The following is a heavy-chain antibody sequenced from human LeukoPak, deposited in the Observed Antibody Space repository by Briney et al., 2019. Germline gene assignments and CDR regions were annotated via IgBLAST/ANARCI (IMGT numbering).Heavy chain of an antibody. CDR1: GFTFSTYG. CDR2: ISYSGGST. J-gene: IGHJ3*02. V-gene: IGHV3-23*01. D-gene: IGHD1-26*01. Sequence: GSLRLSCAVSGFTFSTYGMSWVRQAPGKGLEWVSTISYSGGSTYYADSVKGRFTISRDNSKNTLYLQMNSLRAEDTAVYYCAKWALSYQGAFDIWGQGTMVTVSS. CDR3: AKWALSYQGAFDI.